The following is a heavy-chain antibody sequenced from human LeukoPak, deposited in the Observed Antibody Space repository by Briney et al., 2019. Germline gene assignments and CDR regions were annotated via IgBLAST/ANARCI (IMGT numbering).Heavy chain of an antibody. D-gene: IGHD5-18*01. CDR1: GFGFDDYA. CDR3: AKDIAVDTAMGDWYFDL. J-gene: IGHJ2*01. CDR2: ISWNSGSI. V-gene: IGHV3-9*01. Sequence: GGSLRLSCATSGFGFDDYAMHWIRQAPGTGLELVSGISWNSGSIGYADSVKGRFTISRDNAKNSLYLQMNSLRAEDTALYYCAKDIAVDTAMGDWYFDLWGRGTLVTVS.